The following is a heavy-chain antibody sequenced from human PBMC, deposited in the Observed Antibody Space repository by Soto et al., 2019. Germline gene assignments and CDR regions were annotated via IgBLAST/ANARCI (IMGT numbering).Heavy chain of an antibody. D-gene: IGHD2-21*02. Sequence: SETLSLTCTVSGGSISSGDYYWSWIRQPPGKGLEWIGYIYYSGSTYYNPSLKSRVTISVDTSKNQFSLKLSSVTAADTAVYYCARERLAYCGGDCWGGDYYYYGMDVWGQGTTVTVSS. CDR3: ARERLAYCGGDCWGGDYYYYGMDV. V-gene: IGHV4-30-4*01. J-gene: IGHJ6*02. CDR2: IYYSGST. CDR1: GGSISSGDYY.